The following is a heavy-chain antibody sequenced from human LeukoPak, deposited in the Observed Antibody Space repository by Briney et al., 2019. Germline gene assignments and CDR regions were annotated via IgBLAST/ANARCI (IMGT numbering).Heavy chain of an antibody. Sequence: ASVKVSCKASGGTFSSYAISWVRQAPGQGLGWMGRIIPILGIANYAQKFQGRVTITADKSTSTAYMELSSLRSEDTAVYYCARGYCSGGSCYRTYYFDYWGQGTLVTVSS. V-gene: IGHV1-69*04. CDR2: IIPILGIA. D-gene: IGHD2-15*01. CDR1: GGTFSSYA. J-gene: IGHJ4*02. CDR3: ARGYCSGGSCYRTYYFDY.